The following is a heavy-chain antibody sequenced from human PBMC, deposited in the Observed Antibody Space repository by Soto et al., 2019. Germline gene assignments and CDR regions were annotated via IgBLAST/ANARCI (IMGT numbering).Heavy chain of an antibody. D-gene: IGHD3-3*01. J-gene: IGHJ6*03. CDR3: ARDHLRFLGVMDV. V-gene: IGHV1-3*01. CDR2: INAGNGNT. Sequence: ASVKVSCKASGYTFASNAMHWVRQAPGQRLEWMGWINAGNGNTKYSQKFQGRVTITRDTSASTAYMELSSLRSEDTAVYYCARDHLRFLGVMDVWGKGTTVTVSS. CDR1: GYTFASNA.